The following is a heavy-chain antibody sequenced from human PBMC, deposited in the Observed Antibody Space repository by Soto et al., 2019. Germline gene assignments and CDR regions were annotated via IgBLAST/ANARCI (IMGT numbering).Heavy chain of an antibody. Sequence: ESGGGVVQPGTSLRLSCVGSGFTFRSYVIHWVRQAPGKGLEWVALTSYDGSNNFYGDSVKGRFTISRHNSRNTVELQMDNLRFEDTALYYCARWGTTGGLDVWGQGTLVSVSS. V-gene: IGHV3-33*05. J-gene: IGHJ4*02. D-gene: IGHD3-16*01. CDR1: GFTFRSYV. CDR2: TSYDGSNN. CDR3: ARWGTTGGLDV.